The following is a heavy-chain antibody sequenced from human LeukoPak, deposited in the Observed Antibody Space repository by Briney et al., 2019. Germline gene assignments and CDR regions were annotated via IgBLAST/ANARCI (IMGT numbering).Heavy chain of an antibody. J-gene: IGHJ4*02. CDR3: ARDYKYAFDN. CDR1: GFTFSDYS. V-gene: IGHV3-48*01. D-gene: IGHD5-24*01. Sequence: GGSLRLSGAASGFTFSDYSMNWVRQAPGKGLEWISYIGIDSGNTNYADSVKGRFTISGDKAKNSLYLQMNSLRVEDTAVYYCARDYKYAFDNWGQGTLVTVSS. CDR2: IGIDSGNT.